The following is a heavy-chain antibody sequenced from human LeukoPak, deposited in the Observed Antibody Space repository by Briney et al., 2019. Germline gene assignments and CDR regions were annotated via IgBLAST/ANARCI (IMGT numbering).Heavy chain of an antibody. J-gene: IGHJ4*02. V-gene: IGHV3-23*01. D-gene: IGHD6-13*01. Sequence: AGSVRRSCAASGFTISSYAMSRVRKAPGNGLEWGSAISGSGGSTYYADSVKGRFTISRDNSKNTLYLQMNSLRAEDTAVYYCAKVLGIAAAGTVDYWGQGTLVTVFS. CDR3: AKVLGIAAAGTVDY. CDR2: ISGSGGST. CDR1: GFTISSYA.